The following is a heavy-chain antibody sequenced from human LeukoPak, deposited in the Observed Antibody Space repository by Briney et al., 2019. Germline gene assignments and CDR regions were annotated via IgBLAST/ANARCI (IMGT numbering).Heavy chain of an antibody. Sequence: SETLSLTCAVYDGSFSGYYCSWIRQPPGKGLEWIGEINHSGSANYNPSLKSRVTILLDTSKNRFSLNLSSVTAADTAVYYCARQLLQIDYWGQGTLVTVSS. CDR1: DGSFSGYY. CDR2: INHSGSA. V-gene: IGHV4-34*01. D-gene: IGHD6-6*01. J-gene: IGHJ4*02. CDR3: ARQLLQIDY.